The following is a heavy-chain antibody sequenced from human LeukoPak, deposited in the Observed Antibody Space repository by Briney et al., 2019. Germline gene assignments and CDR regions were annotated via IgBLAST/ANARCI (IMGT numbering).Heavy chain of an antibody. Sequence: SETLSLTCTVSGGSISSYYWSWIRQPPGKGLEWIGYIYYSGSTNYNPSLKSRVTISVDTSKNQFSLKLSSVTAADTAVYYCARGDSSGWWAPTFDIWGQGTMVTVSS. V-gene: IGHV4-59*01. CDR2: IYYSGST. D-gene: IGHD6-19*01. CDR3: ARGDSSGWWAPTFDI. CDR1: GGSISSYY. J-gene: IGHJ3*02.